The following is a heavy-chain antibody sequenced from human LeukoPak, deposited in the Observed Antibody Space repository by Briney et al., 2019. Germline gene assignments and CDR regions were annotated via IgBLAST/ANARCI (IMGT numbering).Heavy chain of an antibody. V-gene: IGHV4-39*07. CDR3: ARVEVLWELPLGTHHYFDY. D-gene: IGHD1-26*01. J-gene: IGHJ4*02. CDR1: GGSISSSSYY. CDR2: IYYSGST. Sequence: PSETLSLTCTVSGGSISSSSYYWGWIRQPPGKGLEWIGSIYYSGSTYYNPSLKSRVTISVDTSKNQFSLKLSSVTAADTAVYYCARVEVLWELPLGTHHYFDYWGQGTLVTVSS.